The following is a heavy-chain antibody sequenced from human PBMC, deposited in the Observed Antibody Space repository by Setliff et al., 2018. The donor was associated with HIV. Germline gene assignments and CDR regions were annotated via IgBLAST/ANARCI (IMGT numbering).Heavy chain of an antibody. CDR1: GGSISSGSHY. D-gene: IGHD4-17*01. CDR2: IYTTGST. CDR3: ARGNDYGGSYYFDY. J-gene: IGHJ4*02. Sequence: SETLSLTCTVSGGSISSGSHYWSWIRQPAGKGLEWIGHIYTTGSTNYNPPLKGRVTISGDTSKNQFSLKLSSVTAADTAVYYCARGNDYGGSYYFDYWGQGTLVTVS. V-gene: IGHV4-61*09.